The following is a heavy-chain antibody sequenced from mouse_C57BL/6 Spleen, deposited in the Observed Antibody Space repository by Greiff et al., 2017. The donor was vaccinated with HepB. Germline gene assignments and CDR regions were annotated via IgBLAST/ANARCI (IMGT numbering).Heavy chain of an antibody. V-gene: IGHV1-52*01. J-gene: IGHJ2*01. CDR3: ASGSYYYGSSYVHY. Sequence: QVHVKQPGAELVRPGSSVKLSCKASGYTFTSYWMHWVKQRPIQGLEWIGNIDPSDSETHYNQKFKDKATLTVDKSSSTAYMQLSSLTSEDSAVYYCASGSYYYGSSYVHYWGQGTTLTVSS. CDR1: GYTFTSYW. D-gene: IGHD1-1*01. CDR2: IDPSDSET.